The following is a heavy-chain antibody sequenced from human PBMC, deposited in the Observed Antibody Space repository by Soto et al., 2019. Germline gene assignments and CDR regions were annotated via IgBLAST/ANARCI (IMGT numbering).Heavy chain of an antibody. CDR1: GYSFTSYW. V-gene: IGHV5-51*01. J-gene: IGHJ6*02. CDR3: ARETYYYGMDV. CDR2: IDPGDSDG. Sequence: LGEALKISCKGSGYSFTSYWIGWVRQMPGEGLEWVGVIDPGDSDGRYSPSFQGQATISADKSISTAYLQWSSLKASHTAMYYCARETYYYGMDVWGQGTLVTVSS.